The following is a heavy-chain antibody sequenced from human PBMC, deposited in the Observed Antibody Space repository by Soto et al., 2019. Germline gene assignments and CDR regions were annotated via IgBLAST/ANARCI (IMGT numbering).Heavy chain of an antibody. V-gene: IGHV4-34*01. CDR2: INHSGST. D-gene: IGHD2-15*01. CDR1: CGSFSGYY. J-gene: IGHJ4*02. CDR3: ARRADCSGGSCYGYYFYY. Sequence: SETLSLTCAVYCGSFSGYYWSWIRQPPGKGLEWIGEINHSGSTNYNPSLKSRVTISVDTSKNQFSLKLSSVTAADTAVYYCARRADCSGGSCYGYYFYYWGQGTLVTVSS.